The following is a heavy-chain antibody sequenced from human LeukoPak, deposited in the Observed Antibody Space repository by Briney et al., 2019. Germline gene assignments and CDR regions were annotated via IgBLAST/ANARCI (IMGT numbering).Heavy chain of an antibody. D-gene: IGHD3-10*01. CDR3: AKETHYYQSASYAFDF. CDR2: ISGSDDAT. Sequence: GGSLRLSCAASGFTFRVSAMSWVRHAPGGGLEWVSGISGSDDATYYPDSVKGRFTISRDSSKNTLYLQMNSLRAEDTALYYCAKETHYYQSASYAFDFWGQGTMVTVSS. CDR1: GFTFRVSA. J-gene: IGHJ3*01. V-gene: IGHV3-23*01.